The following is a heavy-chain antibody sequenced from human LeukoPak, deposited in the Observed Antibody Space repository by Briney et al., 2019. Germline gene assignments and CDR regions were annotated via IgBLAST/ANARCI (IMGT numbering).Heavy chain of an antibody. CDR3: ARDITIFGVPYYFDY. Sequence: SETLSLTCTVSGGSISSSSYYWGWIRQPPGTGLEWIGSIYYSGSTYYNPSLKSRVTISVDTSKNQFSLKLSSVTAADTAVYYCARDITIFGVPYYFDYWGQGTLVTVSS. D-gene: IGHD3-3*01. V-gene: IGHV4-39*07. CDR2: IYYSGST. J-gene: IGHJ4*02. CDR1: GGSISSSSYY.